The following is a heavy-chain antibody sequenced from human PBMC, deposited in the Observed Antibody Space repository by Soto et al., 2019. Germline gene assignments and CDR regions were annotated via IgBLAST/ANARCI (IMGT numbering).Heavy chain of an antibody. V-gene: IGHV1-46*03. Sequence: QVQLVQSGAEVKKPGASVKVSCKASGYTFTSYYMHWVRQAPGQGLEWMGIINPSGGSTSYAQKFQGRVTKARDTSTSTVYMELSSLRSEDTAVYYCARDVRYNNHSKGYCSGGSCYQTHYYFDYWGQGTLVTVSS. CDR1: GYTFTSYY. CDR3: ARDVRYNNHSKGYCSGGSCYQTHYYFDY. CDR2: INPSGGST. D-gene: IGHD2-15*01. J-gene: IGHJ4*02.